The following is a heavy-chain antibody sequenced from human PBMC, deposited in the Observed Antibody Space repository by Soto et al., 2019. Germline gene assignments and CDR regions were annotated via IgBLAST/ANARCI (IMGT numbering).Heavy chain of an antibody. V-gene: IGHV3-23*01. J-gene: IGHJ4*02. D-gene: IGHD3-10*01. Sequence: HPVGSLRLSCAASGFTFSSNAMSWVSQARGKGLEWVSVITNTGVDTLYADSVKGRFTIFRDNSKNTLYLRMISLRAEDTAMYYCARASGESYPGSRVFDSWGQGTRVTVSS. CDR3: ARASGESYPGSRVFDS. CDR1: GFTFSSNA. CDR2: ITNTGVDT.